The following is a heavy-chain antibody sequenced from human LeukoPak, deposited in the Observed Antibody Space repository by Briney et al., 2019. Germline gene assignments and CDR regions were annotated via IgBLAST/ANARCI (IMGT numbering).Heavy chain of an antibody. CDR2: ISYDGSNK. CDR3: AREGGDIVVVPAASCFDY. CDR1: GFTFSSYA. D-gene: IGHD2-2*01. V-gene: IGHV3-30*01. Sequence: GRSLRLSCAASGFTFSSYAMHWVRQAPGNGLEWVAVISYDGSNKYYADSVKGRFTISRDNSKNTLYLQMNSLRAEDTAVYYCAREGGDIVVVPAASCFDYWGQGTLVTVSS. J-gene: IGHJ4*02.